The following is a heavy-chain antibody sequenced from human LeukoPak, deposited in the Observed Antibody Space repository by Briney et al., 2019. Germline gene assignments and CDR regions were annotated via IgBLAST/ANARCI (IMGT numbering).Heavy chain of an antibody. Sequence: SETLSLTCTVSGGSISDYYWSWIRQPPGKGLEWIGYIYYSGSTYYNPSLKSRVTMSVDTSKNQFSLKLSSVTAADTAVYYCARVGELSPRDAFDIWGQGTMVTVSS. V-gene: IGHV4-59*12. J-gene: IGHJ3*02. CDR2: IYYSGST. CDR1: GGSISDYY. CDR3: ARVGELSPRDAFDI. D-gene: IGHD3-16*02.